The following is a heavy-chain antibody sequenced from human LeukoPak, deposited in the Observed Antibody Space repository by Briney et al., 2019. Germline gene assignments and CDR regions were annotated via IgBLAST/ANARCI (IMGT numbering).Heavy chain of an antibody. CDR1: GYTFTSYG. Sequence: ASVKVSCKASGYTFTSYGISWVRQAPGQGLEGMGWISAYNGNTNYAQKLQGRVTMTTDTSTSTAYLELRSLRSDDTAVYYCAGPVVRGSSFNYWGQETLVTVSS. D-gene: IGHD2-15*01. CDR3: AGPVVRGSSFNY. CDR2: ISAYNGNT. V-gene: IGHV1-18*01. J-gene: IGHJ4*02.